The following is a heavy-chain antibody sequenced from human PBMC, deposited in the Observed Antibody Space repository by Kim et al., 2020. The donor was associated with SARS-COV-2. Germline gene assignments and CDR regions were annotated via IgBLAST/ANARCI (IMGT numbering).Heavy chain of an antibody. D-gene: IGHD2-8*02. Sequence: GGSLRLSCAASGFTFSSYAMHWVRQAPGKGLXXVAXXXYDXSNKYYADSVKGRXXXSRXXXKNXXXLXXXSLXXXDTXXXYXXXDYXXXRCXXXA. V-gene: IGHV3-30*01. J-gene: IGHJ3*01. CDR2: XXYDXSNK. CDR3: XXDYXXXRCXXXA. CDR1: GFTFSSYA.